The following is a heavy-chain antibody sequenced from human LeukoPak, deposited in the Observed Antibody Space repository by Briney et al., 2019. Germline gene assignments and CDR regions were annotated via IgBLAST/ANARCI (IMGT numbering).Heavy chain of an antibody. J-gene: IGHJ4*02. CDR2: ISHSGSSI. V-gene: IGHV3-23*01. CDR3: AMALDY. Sequence: GGSLRLSCVACGFTFSHYLMNWVRQAPGKGLEWVSGISHSGSSIYYADSVKGRFTISRDNSKNTLYLQMDRLRVEDTAVYYCAMALDYWGQGPLVTVST. CDR1: GFTFSHYL.